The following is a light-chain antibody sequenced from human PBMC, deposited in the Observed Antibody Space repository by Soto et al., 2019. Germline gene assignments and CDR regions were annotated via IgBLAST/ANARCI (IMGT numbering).Light chain of an antibody. CDR2: GTS. J-gene: IGKJ4*01. Sequence: EIVLTQSPGTLSLSPGERATLSCRASQSVASRNLAWYQQRSGQAPRLLIYGTSSRAIHTPDRFSGSGSGTDFTLTISDLEPEDFAVYYCQKRSNFLTLGGGTKVDIK. CDR3: QKRSNFLT. V-gene: IGKV3D-20*02. CDR1: QSVASRN.